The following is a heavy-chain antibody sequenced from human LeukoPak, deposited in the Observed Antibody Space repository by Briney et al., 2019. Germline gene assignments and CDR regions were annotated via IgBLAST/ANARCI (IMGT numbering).Heavy chain of an antibody. CDR1: GYTFTGYY. CDR2: INPNSGGT. V-gene: IGHV1-2*02. Sequence: GASVKVSCKASGYTFTGYYMHWVRQAPGQGLEWMGWINPNSGGTNYAQKFQGRVTMTRDTSISTAYMELSRLSSDDTARYYCTTTSIGWMGSPFDYWGEGTLVTVSS. CDR3: TTTSIGWMGSPFDY. D-gene: IGHD6-19*01. J-gene: IGHJ4*02.